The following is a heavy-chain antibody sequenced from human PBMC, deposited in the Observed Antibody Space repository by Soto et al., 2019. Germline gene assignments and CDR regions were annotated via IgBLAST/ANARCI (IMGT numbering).Heavy chain of an antibody. CDR3: AKVAVVVVAATRYYYYYMDV. CDR1: GLTFHTYA. Sequence: HPGGSLRLSCVASGLTFHTYAMTWVRQAPGKGLDWVSAISGSGASTYYVDSVKGRFTISRDNSKNTLYLQMNSLRAEDTAVYYCAKVAVVVVAATRYYYYYMDVWGKGTTVTAP. J-gene: IGHJ6*03. CDR2: ISGSGAST. D-gene: IGHD2-15*01. V-gene: IGHV3-23*01.